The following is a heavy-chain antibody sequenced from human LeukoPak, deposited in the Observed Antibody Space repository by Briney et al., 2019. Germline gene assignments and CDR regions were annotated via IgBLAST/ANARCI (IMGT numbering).Heavy chain of an antibody. V-gene: IGHV1-46*01. CDR2: INPSGGST. CDR1: GYTFTSYY. Sequence: ASVKVSCKASGYTFTSYYMHWVRQAPGQGLEWMGIINPSGGSTSYAQKFQGRVTMTRDMSTSTVYMELSSLRSEDTAVYYCASGDVYYYDSSGYYGFDYWGQGTLVTVSS. J-gene: IGHJ4*02. D-gene: IGHD3-22*01. CDR3: ASGDVYYYDSSGYYGFDY.